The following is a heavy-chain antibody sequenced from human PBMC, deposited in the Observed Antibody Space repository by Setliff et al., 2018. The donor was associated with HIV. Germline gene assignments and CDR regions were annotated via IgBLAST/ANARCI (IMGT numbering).Heavy chain of an antibody. Sequence: GGSLRLSCAASGFTFSSYSMNWVRQAPGKGLEWVSYISSSSSTIYYADSVKGRFTISRDNAKNSLYLQMNSLRAEDTAVYYCARSVEYGFDTWGQGTMVTISS. CDR2: ISSSSSTI. V-gene: IGHV3-48*01. CDR3: ARSVEYGFDT. J-gene: IGHJ3*02. D-gene: IGHD2-8*02. CDR1: GFTFSSYS.